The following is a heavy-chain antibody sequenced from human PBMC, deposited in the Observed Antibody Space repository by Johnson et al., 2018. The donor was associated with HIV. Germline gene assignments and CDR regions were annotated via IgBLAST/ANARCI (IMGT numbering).Heavy chain of an antibody. Sequence: HVQLVESGGSVVRPGGSLRLSCTASGFTFKEYGMSWVRQAPGKGLEWVSVIYSGGSTYYADSVKGRFTISRDNSKNTLYLHMNSLRPDDTAVYYCAKGGGQLWFYIAFDIWGQGTMVTVSS. CDR3: AKGGGQLWFYIAFDI. D-gene: IGHD5-18*01. CDR1: GFTFKEYG. CDR2: IYSGGST. V-gene: IGHV3-NL1*01. J-gene: IGHJ3*02.